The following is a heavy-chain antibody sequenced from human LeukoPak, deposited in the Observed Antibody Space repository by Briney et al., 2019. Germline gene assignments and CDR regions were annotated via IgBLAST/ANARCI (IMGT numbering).Heavy chain of an antibody. Sequence: GGSLRLSCAASGFTFSSYGMHWVRQAPGKGLEWVAVIWYDGSNKYYADSVKGRFTISRDNSKNTLYLQMNSLRAEDTAVYSRTGGPAGYPLIWGQGTLVIVSS. J-gene: IGHJ4*02. CDR2: IWYDGSNK. CDR1: GFTFSSYG. D-gene: IGHD6-25*01. CDR3: TGGPAGYPLI. V-gene: IGHV3-33*01.